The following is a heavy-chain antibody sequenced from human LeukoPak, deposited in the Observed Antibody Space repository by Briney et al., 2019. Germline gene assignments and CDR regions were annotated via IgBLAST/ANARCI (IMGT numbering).Heavy chain of an antibody. D-gene: IGHD4-17*01. Sequence: GASVKVSCKASGGTFSSYAISWVRQAPGQGLEWMGGIIPIFGTANYAQKFQGRVTMTEDTSTDTAYMELSSLRSEDTAVYYCATAGGLGAMTTVTTFDYWGQGTLVTVSS. J-gene: IGHJ4*02. V-gene: IGHV1-69*06. CDR2: IIPIFGTA. CDR3: ATAGGLGAMTTVTTFDY. CDR1: GGTFSSYA.